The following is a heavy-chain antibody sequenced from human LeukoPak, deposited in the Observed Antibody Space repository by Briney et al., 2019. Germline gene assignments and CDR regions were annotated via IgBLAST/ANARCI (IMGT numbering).Heavy chain of an antibody. CDR3: ARDRFHDPVADYYYYYGMDV. D-gene: IGHD6-19*01. CDR2: ISSNGGST. J-gene: IGHJ6*02. V-gene: IGHV3-64*01. Sequence: GGSLRLSCAVSGISLSNYGMSWVRQALGTGLEYVSAISSNGGSTYYANSVKGRFTISRDNSKNTLYLQMGSLRAEDMAVYYCARDRFHDPVADYYYYYGMDVWGQGTTVTVSS. CDR1: GISLSNYG.